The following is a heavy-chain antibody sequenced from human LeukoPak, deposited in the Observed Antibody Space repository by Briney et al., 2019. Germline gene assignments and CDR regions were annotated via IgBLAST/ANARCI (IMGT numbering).Heavy chain of an antibody. Sequence: SETLSLTCTGSGGSITNYYWSWIRQPPGKGLEWIGYIHYSGSTKYKSSLKSRVTISVDTSKNQFSLKLSSVTAADTAVYYYARDGRDGYYYYYMDVWGKGTTVTVSS. V-gene: IGHV4-59*01. CDR2: IHYSGST. CDR3: ARDGRDGYYYYYMDV. J-gene: IGHJ6*03. CDR1: GGSITNYY.